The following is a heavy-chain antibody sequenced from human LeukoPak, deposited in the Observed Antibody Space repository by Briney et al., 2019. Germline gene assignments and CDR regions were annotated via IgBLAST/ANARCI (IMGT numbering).Heavy chain of an antibody. CDR1: GGSISGTSYY. CDR2: IYYSGST. D-gene: IGHD1-14*01. CDR3: ARGFRGPGAGYYMDV. J-gene: IGHJ6*03. Sequence: SETLSLTCTVSGGSISGTSYYWGWIRQPPGKGLEWIGSIYYSGSTYYNPSLKSRVTISVDTSKNQFSLKLSSVTAADRAVYYCARGFRGPGAGYYMDVWGKGKTVTVSS. V-gene: IGHV4-39*07.